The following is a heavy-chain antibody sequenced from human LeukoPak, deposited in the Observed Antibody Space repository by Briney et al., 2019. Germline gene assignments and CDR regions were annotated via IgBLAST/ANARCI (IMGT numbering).Heavy chain of an antibody. CDR2: IYYSGST. J-gene: IGHJ5*02. D-gene: IGHD4-17*01. V-gene: IGHV4-61*01. CDR3: ARARRMGDYVSRFDP. Sequence: MPSETLSLTCTVSGGSVSSGSYYWSWIRQPPGKGLEWIGYIYYSGSTNYNPSLKSRVTISVDTSKNQFSLKLSSVTAADTAVYYCARARRMGDYVSRFDPWGQGTLVTVSS. CDR1: GGSVSSGSYY.